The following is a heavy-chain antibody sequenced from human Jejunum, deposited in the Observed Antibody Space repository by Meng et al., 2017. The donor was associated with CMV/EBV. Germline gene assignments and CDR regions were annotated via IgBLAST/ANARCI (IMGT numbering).Heavy chain of an antibody. CDR3: ARGGSTGLAQ. D-gene: IGHD3-16*01. J-gene: IGHJ4*02. Sequence: LSCADSGFTISAYWMHWVRQAPGKGLVWVSHINGDGSIINYADSVKGRFTISRDDAKNTLYLQMNSLRDEDTAVYFCARGGSTGLAQWGQGTLVTVSS. V-gene: IGHV3-74*01. CDR1: GFTISAYW. CDR2: INGDGSII.